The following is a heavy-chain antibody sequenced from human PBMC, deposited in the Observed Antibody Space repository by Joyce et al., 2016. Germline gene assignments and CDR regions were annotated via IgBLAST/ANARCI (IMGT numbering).Heavy chain of an antibody. Sequence: QVHLVESGGGVVQPGRSLRLSCAASGFSFSSYFMPWVRQAPGKGLQWVAYITYDGGNKDYADSVKGRFTISRDNSKNTLYLQMNSLRPEDTAVYYCAREEDAFDIWGQGTMVTVSS. CDR3: AREEDAFDI. CDR1: GFSFSSYF. J-gene: IGHJ3*02. V-gene: IGHV3-30*04. CDR2: ITYDGGNK.